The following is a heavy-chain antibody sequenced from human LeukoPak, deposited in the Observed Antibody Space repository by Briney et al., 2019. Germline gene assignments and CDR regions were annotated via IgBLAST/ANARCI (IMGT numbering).Heavy chain of an antibody. CDR1: GFTFSSYG. CDR2: IWYDGSSK. CDR3: AKSGEWEPTDLDY. J-gene: IGHJ4*02. D-gene: IGHD1-26*01. Sequence: GGSLRLSCAASGFTFSSYGMHWVRQAPGKGLEWVAVIWYDGSSKYYADSVKGRFTISRDNSKNTLYLQMNSLRAEDTAVYYCAKSGEWEPTDLDYWGQGTLVTVSS. V-gene: IGHV3-33*06.